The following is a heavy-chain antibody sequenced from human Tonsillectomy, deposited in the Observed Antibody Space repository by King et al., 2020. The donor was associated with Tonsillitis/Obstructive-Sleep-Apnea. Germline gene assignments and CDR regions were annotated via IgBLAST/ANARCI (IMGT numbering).Heavy chain of an antibody. CDR1: GGSFSGYY. Sequence: VQLQQWGAGLLKPSETLSLTCAVYGGSFSGYYWSWIRQPPGKGLEWIGEINHSGSTNYNPSLKSRVTISVDTSKNQFSLKLNSVTAADTAVYYCARVRAAAGIGYWGQGTLVTVSS. CDR2: INHSGST. J-gene: IGHJ4*02. CDR3: ARVRAAAGIGY. V-gene: IGHV4-34*01. D-gene: IGHD6-13*01.